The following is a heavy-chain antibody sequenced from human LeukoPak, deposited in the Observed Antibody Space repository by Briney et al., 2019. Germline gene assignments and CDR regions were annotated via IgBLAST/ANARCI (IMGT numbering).Heavy chain of an antibody. CDR1: GFTFSSYS. V-gene: IGHV3-23*01. Sequence: PGGSLRLSCAASGFTFSSYSMNWVRQAPGKGLEWVSAISGSGGSTYYADSVKGRFSISRDNSKNTLYLQMNGLRAEDTAVYYCAKELGSNLDAFDIWGQGTMVTVSS. CDR3: AKELGSNLDAFDI. D-gene: IGHD4-11*01. J-gene: IGHJ3*02. CDR2: ISGSGGST.